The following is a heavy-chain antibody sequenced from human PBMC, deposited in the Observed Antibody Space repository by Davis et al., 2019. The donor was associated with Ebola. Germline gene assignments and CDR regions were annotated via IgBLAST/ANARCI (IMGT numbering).Heavy chain of an antibody. D-gene: IGHD1-1*01. V-gene: IGHV4-34*01. CDR3: ARGRQSYYYYYMDV. CDR1: GGSFSGYY. CDR2: INHSGST. Sequence: MPSETLSLTCAVYGGSFSGYYWSWIRQPPGKGLEWIGEINHSGSTNYNPSLKSRVTISVDTSKNQFSLKLSSVTAADTAVYYCARGRQSYYYYYMDVWGKGTTVTVSS. J-gene: IGHJ6*03.